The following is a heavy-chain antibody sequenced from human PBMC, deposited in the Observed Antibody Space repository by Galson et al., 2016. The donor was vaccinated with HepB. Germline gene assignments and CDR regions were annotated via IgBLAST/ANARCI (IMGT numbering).Heavy chain of an antibody. CDR1: GGSVSGSDW. J-gene: IGHJ5*02. CDR2: LSHSGTT. Sequence: TLSLTCAVSGGSVSGSDWWSWVRQSPAKGLEWIGELSHSGTTNYNPSLKSRVTLSVDKSTTQFSLKLNSVTAADTAVYSCSRSKSIIVVGVALPGGFDPRGQGILVTVSS. D-gene: IGHD2-21*01. V-gene: IGHV4-4*01. CDR3: SRSKSIIVVGVALPGGFDP.